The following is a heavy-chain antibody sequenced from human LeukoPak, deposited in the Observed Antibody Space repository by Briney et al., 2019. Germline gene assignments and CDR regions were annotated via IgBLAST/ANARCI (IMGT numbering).Heavy chain of an antibody. CDR3: ARLSHHSSGWYGGWFDP. Sequence: GASVKVSCKASGYTFTGYYMHWVRQAPGQGLEWMGWINPNSGGTNYAQKFQGRVTMTRDTSINTAYMELSRLRSDDTAVYYCARLSHHSSGWYGGWFDPWGQGTLVTVSS. CDR2: INPNSGGT. D-gene: IGHD6-19*01. V-gene: IGHV1-2*02. CDR1: GYTFTGYY. J-gene: IGHJ5*02.